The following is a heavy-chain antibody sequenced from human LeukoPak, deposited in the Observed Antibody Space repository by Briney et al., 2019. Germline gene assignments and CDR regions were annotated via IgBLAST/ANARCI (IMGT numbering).Heavy chain of an antibody. CDR2: TRNKANSYTT. D-gene: IGHD3-10*01. CDR1: GFTFSDHY. J-gene: IGHJ4*02. V-gene: IGHV3-72*01. CDR3: TIDYYGSGFDY. Sequence: RGSLRLSCAASGFTFSDHYMDWVRQAPGKGLEWVGRTRNKANSYTTEYAASVKGRFTISRDDSKNSLYLQMNSLKTEDTAVYYCTIDYYGSGFDYWGQGTLVSVSS.